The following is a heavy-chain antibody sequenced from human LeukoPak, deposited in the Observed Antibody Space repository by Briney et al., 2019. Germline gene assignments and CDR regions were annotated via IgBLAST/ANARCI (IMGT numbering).Heavy chain of an antibody. Sequence: GGSLRLSCAASGFTFTTYWMHWVRQAPGKGLVWVSHINSDGSITSYADSVKGRFAISRDNARNTLYLQMNSLRAEDTAVYYCARDAVDAANAVWGQGTTVTVSS. CDR1: GFTFTTYW. V-gene: IGHV3-74*01. J-gene: IGHJ6*02. D-gene: IGHD5-18*01. CDR2: INSDGSIT. CDR3: ARDAVDAANAV.